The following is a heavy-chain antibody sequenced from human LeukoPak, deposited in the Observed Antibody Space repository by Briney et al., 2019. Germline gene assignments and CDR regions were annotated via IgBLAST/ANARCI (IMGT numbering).Heavy chain of an antibody. CDR2: IYYSGST. V-gene: IGHV4-61*01. CDR3: ARGTGSSRTGAFDI. J-gene: IGHJ3*02. CDR1: GGSISSSSYY. Sequence: KPSETLSLTCTVSGGSISSSSYYWSWIRQPPGKGLEWIGYIYYSGSTNYNPSLKSRVTISVDTSKNQFSLKLSSVTAADTAVYYCARGTGSSRTGAFDIWGQGTMVTVSS. D-gene: IGHD6-13*01.